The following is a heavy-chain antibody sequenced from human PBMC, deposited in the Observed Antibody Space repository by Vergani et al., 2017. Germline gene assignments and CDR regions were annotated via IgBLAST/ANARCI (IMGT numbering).Heavy chain of an antibody. CDR1: GFTFSSYA. Sequence: EVRLLESGGGLVQPGGSLRLSCAASGFTFSSYAMSWARQAPGKGLEWVSSIVDGGGTTFYADSVKGRFTISRDNSMNTLSLQINSLRVEDTAVYFGARDPPCGDDGAGMGGFDSWGQGTLVTVSS. J-gene: IGHJ4*02. CDR2: IVDGGGTT. D-gene: IGHD2-21*02. CDR3: ARDPPCGDDGAGMGGFDS. V-gene: IGHV3-23*01.